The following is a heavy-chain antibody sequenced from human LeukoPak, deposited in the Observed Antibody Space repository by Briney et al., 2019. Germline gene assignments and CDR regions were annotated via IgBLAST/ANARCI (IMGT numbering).Heavy chain of an antibody. D-gene: IGHD3-10*01. CDR3: ARVRGGRNYYGMDV. CDR1: GFTFSSYG. CDR2: IWYEGSNK. V-gene: IGHV3-33*01. Sequence: PGRSLRLSCAASGFTFSSYGMHWVRQAPGKGLEWVAVIWYEGSNKEYADSVKGRFTISRDNSKNTLYLQMNSLRAEDTAVYYCARVRGGRNYYGMDVWGQGTTVTVSS. J-gene: IGHJ6*02.